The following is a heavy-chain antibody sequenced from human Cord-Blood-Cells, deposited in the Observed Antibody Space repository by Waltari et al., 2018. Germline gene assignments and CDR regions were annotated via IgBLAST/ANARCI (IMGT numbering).Heavy chain of an antibody. D-gene: IGHD2-2*01. Sequence: QLQLQESGPGLVKPSETLSLTCAVSGYSISSGYSWGWIRQPPGKGLEWIGSIDNSVSTYYNPSLKSRVTISVDTSKTQFSLKLSSVTAADTAVYYCARLGEDCSSTSCFDYWGQGTLVTVSS. CDR2: IDNSVST. CDR1: GYSISSGYS. V-gene: IGHV4-38-2*01. CDR3: ARLGEDCSSTSCFDY. J-gene: IGHJ4*02.